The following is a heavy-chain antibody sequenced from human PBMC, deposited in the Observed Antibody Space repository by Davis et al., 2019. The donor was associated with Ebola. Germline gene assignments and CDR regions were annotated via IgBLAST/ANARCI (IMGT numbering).Heavy chain of an antibody. CDR1: GYIFTSYA. D-gene: IGHD6-6*01. J-gene: IGHJ4*02. CDR3: ARGYSSSSGMAGLGY. CDR2: INAGNGDT. V-gene: IGHV1-3*01. Sequence: AASVKVSCKASGYIFTSYAMHWVRQAPGQRLEWMGWINAGNGDTKYSQKFRGRVTITRDTSASTAYMELSSLRSEDTAVYYCARGYSSSSGMAGLGYWGQGTLVTVSS.